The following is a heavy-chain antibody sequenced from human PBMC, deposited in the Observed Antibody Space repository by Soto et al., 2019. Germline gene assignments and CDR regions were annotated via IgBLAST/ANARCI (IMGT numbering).Heavy chain of an antibody. D-gene: IGHD3-22*01. CDR3: AKDIIYYYDSSGFEYYYGMDV. Sequence: PGKGLEWVAVISYDGSNKYYADSVKGRFTISRDNSKNTLYLQMNSLRAEDTAVYYCAKDIIYYYDSSGFEYYYGMDVWGQGTTVTVSS. J-gene: IGHJ6*02. V-gene: IGHV3-30*18. CDR2: ISYDGSNK.